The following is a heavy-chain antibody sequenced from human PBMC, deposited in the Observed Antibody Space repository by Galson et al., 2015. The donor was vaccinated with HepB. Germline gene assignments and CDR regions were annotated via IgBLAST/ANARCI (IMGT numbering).Heavy chain of an antibody. Sequence: SCKASGYTFASYYMHWVRQAPGQGLEWMGIINPSGGSTSYAQKLQGRVTMTRDTSTSTVYMELSSLRSEDTAVYYCARGCRGNYYYYYGMDVWGQGTTVTVSS. V-gene: IGHV1-46*04. CDR1: GYTFASYY. CDR2: INPSGGST. J-gene: IGHJ6*02. CDR3: ARGCRGNYYYYYGMDV. D-gene: IGHD2-15*01.